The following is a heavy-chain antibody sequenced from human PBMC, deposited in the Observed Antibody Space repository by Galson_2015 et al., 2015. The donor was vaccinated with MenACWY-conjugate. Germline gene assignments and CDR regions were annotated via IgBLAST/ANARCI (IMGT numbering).Heavy chain of an antibody. Sequence: SLRLSCAASGFIFSSYSMNWARQAPGKGLEWVSSISSSSTYIYYADSVKGRFTISRDNARNSLFLQMNSLTADDTAVYYCARGGLTGNGGPNDAFDIWGQGTVVTVSS. CDR3: ARGGLTGNGGPNDAFDI. CDR2: ISSSSTYI. CDR1: GFIFSSYS. J-gene: IGHJ3*02. V-gene: IGHV3-21*01. D-gene: IGHD3-16*01.